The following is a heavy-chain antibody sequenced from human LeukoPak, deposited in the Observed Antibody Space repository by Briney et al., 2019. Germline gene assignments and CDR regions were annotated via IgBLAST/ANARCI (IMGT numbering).Heavy chain of an antibody. V-gene: IGHV5-51*01. Sequence: GESLKISCKGSGYSFTSYWIGWVRQMPGKGLEWMGIIYPGDSDTRYSPSFQGQVTISADKSITTAYLQWRSLKASDTAMYYCARLSDAAGVDYWGQGTLVTASS. CDR1: GYSFTSYW. CDR3: ARLSDAAGVDY. CDR2: IYPGDSDT. D-gene: IGHD6-13*01. J-gene: IGHJ4*02.